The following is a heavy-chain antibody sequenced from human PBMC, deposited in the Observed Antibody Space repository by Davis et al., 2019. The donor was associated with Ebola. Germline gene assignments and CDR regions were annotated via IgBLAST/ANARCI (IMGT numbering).Heavy chain of an antibody. D-gene: IGHD6-13*01. CDR3: ARAGYSSSWYLGYFDL. J-gene: IGHJ2*01. V-gene: IGHV3-48*04. CDR1: GFTFSSYS. CDR2: ISSSSSTI. Sequence: GGSLRLSCAASGFTFSSYSMNWVRQAPGKGLEWVSYISSSSSTIYYADSVKGRFTISRDNAKNSLYLQMNSLRAEDTAVYYCARAGYSSSWYLGYFDLWGRGTLVTVSS.